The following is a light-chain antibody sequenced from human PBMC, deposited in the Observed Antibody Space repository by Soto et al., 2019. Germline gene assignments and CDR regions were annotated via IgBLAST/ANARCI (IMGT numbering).Light chain of an antibody. Sequence: EIVVTQSPGTLSVSPGERATLSCRASQSVSSNLAWYQQKPGQAPRLLIYGASTRATGIPARFSGSGSGTEFTLTISSLQSEDFAVYYCQQYNNWPPYTFGQGTKVDIK. CDR1: QSVSSN. CDR2: GAS. J-gene: IGKJ2*01. V-gene: IGKV3-15*01. CDR3: QQYNNWPPYT.